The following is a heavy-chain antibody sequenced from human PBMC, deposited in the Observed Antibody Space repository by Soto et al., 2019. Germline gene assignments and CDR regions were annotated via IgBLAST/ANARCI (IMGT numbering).Heavy chain of an antibody. Sequence: QIGGSLRLSCAASGFPFGDFGMHWLRQAPGKGLEWVAVISYDGSNKFYADSVKGRFTISRDNSKNTLYLQMNSLRAEDTAVYYCAKGGAYCGGDCYQSPLDYWGQGTLVTVSS. CDR2: ISYDGSNK. D-gene: IGHD2-21*02. V-gene: IGHV3-30*18. CDR1: GFPFGDFG. J-gene: IGHJ4*02. CDR3: AKGGAYCGGDCYQSPLDY.